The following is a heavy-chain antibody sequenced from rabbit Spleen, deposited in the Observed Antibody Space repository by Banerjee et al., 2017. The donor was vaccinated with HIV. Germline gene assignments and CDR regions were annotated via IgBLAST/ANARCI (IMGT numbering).Heavy chain of an antibody. V-gene: IGHV1S45*01. Sequence: QEQLEESGGDLVKPEGSLTLTCKASGFSFSSSDWICWVRQALGKGLEWIACIYVGSSGSSHYATWAKGRFTISKMPSTTVSLQMTSLTASDTATYFFSRNLGGSSDLVGPGTSSPS. J-gene: IGHJ4*01. CDR1: GFSFSSSDW. CDR2: IYVGSSGSS. CDR3: SRNLGGSSDL. D-gene: IGHD8-1*01.